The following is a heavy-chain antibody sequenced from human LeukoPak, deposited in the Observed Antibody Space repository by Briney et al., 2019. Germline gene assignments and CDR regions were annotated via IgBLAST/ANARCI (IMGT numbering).Heavy chain of an antibody. J-gene: IGHJ4*02. D-gene: IGHD2-8*01. V-gene: IGHV1-46*01. CDR3: ARGRGGTNGLDYFDY. CDR1: GYTFTSYY. CDR2: INPSGGST. Sequence: GASVKVSCKASGYTFTSYYMHWVRQAPGQGLEWMGIINPSGGSTSYAQKFQGRVTMTRDTSTSTVYMELSSLRSEDTAVYYCARGRGGTNGLDYFDYWGQGTLVTVSP.